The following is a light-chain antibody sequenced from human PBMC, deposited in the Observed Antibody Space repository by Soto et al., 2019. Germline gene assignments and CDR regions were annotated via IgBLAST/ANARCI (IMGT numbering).Light chain of an antibody. Sequence: DIQMTQSPSSLSASVGDRVTITCRASQNINSYLNWNQQKPGKAPNLLIYAASTLQSGVPSRFSGSGSGTDFTLTISSLQPEDFATYYCQQSYTTPMYTFGQGTKLEIK. V-gene: IGKV1-39*01. CDR1: QNINSY. CDR2: AAS. CDR3: QQSYTTPMYT. J-gene: IGKJ2*01.